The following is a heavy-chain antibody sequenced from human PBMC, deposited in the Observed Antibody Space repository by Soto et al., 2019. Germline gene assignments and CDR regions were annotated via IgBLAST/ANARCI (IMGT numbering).Heavy chain of an antibody. CDR2: IWYDGSNK. CDR3: ARGDSSGYYLYYYYGMDV. D-gene: IGHD3-22*01. Sequence: GGSLRLSCAASGFTFSSYGMHWVRQAPGKGLEWVAVIWYDGSNKYYADSVKGRFTISRDNSKNTLYLQMNSLRAEDTAVYYCARGDSSGYYLYYYYGMDVWGQETTVTVSS. J-gene: IGHJ6*02. V-gene: IGHV3-33*01. CDR1: GFTFSSYG.